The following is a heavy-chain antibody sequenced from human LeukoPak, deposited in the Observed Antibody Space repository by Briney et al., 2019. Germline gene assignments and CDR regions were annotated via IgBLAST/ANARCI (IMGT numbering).Heavy chain of an antibody. D-gene: IGHD1-26*01. CDR3: AREAYSGSYYDAFDI. V-gene: IGHV1-69*05. CDR2: IIPIFGTA. J-gene: IGHJ3*02. CDR1: GGTFSSYA. Sequence: SVKVSCKASGGTFSSYAISWVRQAPGQGLEWMGGIIPIFGTANYAQKFQGRVTITTDESTSTAYMELSSLRSEDTAVYYCAREAYSGSYYDAFDIWGQGTMVTVSS.